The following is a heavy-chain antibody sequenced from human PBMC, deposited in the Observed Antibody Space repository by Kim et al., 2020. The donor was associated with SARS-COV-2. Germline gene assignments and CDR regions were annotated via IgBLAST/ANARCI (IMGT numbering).Heavy chain of an antibody. D-gene: IGHD2-15*01. V-gene: IGHV3-30*04. CDR1: GFTFSSYA. CDR3: ARDTSGRREDIVVVVAATLDY. J-gene: IGHJ4*02. CDR2: ISYDGSNK. Sequence: GGSLRLSCAASGFTFSSYAMHWVRQAPGKGLEWVAVISYDGSNKYYADSVKGRFTISRDNSKNTLYLQMNSLRAEDTAVYYCARDTSGRREDIVVVVAATLDYWGQGTLVTVSS.